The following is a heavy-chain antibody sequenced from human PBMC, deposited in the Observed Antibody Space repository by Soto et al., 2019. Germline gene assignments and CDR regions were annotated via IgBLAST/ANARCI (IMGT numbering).Heavy chain of an antibody. Sequence: XSVKVACKVSGYPLTELSMHWVRQAPGKGLEWMGGFDPEDGETIYAQKFQGRVTMTEDTSTDTAYMELSSLRSEDTAVYYCATFTGYRSSTRCYAVLYYYGMDVCGQRTTVTVSS. V-gene: IGHV1-24*01. CDR1: GYPLTELS. J-gene: IGHJ6*02. D-gene: IGHD2-2*01. CDR3: ATFTGYRSSTRCYAVLYYYGMDV. CDR2: FDPEDGET.